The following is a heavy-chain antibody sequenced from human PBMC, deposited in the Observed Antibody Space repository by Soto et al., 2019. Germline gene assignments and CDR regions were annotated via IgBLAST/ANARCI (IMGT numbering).Heavy chain of an antibody. D-gene: IGHD1-26*01. CDR1: GGSISSGDYY. CDR3: ATKPNASYYFDY. J-gene: IGHJ4*02. V-gene: IGHV4-31*03. Sequence: QVQLQESGPGLVKPSQTLSLTCTVSGGSISSGDYYCSWIRQVPGRGLEWIGYIHHSGLTYYNPSLKRRVAMSVDTSKNQFSLYLTSVTAADTAEYYCATKPNASYYFDYWGQGTLVTVSS. CDR2: IHHSGLT.